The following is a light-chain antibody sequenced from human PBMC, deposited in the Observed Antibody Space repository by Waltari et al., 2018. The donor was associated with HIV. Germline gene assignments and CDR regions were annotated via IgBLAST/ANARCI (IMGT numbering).Light chain of an antibody. CDR2: SNT. J-gene: IGLJ2*01. V-gene: IGLV1-44*01. Sequence: QSLLTQSPSASGTPGQRVNISCFGTSSNIGRRSVNWYQHFPGTPPTLLIFSNTERPSGVPDRFSGSKSGTSASLAISGLHSQDEADYYCSAWDVTLNGLVFGGGTRLSVL. CDR1: SSNIGRRS. CDR3: SAWDVTLNGLV.